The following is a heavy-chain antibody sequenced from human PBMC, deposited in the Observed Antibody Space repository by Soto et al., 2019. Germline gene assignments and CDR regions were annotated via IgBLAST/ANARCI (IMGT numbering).Heavy chain of an antibody. V-gene: IGHV4-31*03. J-gene: IGHJ6*02. CDR2: IYYSGST. D-gene: IGHD2-21*02. CDR3: AREPCGGDCYGYYYHGMDV. Sequence: SETLSLTCSVSGGSISSGGYYRSWIRQHPGKGLEWIAYIYYSGSTYYNPSLKSRVTISVDTSKNQFSLKLSSVTAADTAMYYCAREPCGGDCYGYYYHGMDVWGQGTTVTVSS. CDR1: GGSISSGGYY.